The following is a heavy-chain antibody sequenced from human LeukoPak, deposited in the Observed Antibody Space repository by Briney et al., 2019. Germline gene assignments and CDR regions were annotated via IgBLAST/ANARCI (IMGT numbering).Heavy chain of an antibody. CDR2: ISAYNAKT. V-gene: IGHV1-18*01. J-gene: IGHJ4*02. CDR1: GYTFTSYG. Sequence: GASVKVSYKTSGYTFTSYGITWVRQAPGEGPEWMGWISAYNAKTDYARSLQGRLTMTTDTSTATVYMELKSLRSDDTAVYYCARCWSFDRGYCDYWGQGSLVTVSS. CDR3: ARCWSFDRGYCDY.